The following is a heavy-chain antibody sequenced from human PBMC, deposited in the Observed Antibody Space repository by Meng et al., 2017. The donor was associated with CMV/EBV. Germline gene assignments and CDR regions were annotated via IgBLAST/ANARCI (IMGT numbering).Heavy chain of an antibody. D-gene: IGHD6-13*01. CDR2: IYSGGST. J-gene: IGHJ4*02. V-gene: IGHV3-53*01. CDR1: GFTVSSNY. Sequence: GESLKISCAASGFTVSSNYMSWVRQAPGKGLEWVSVIYSGGSTYYADSVKGRFTISRDNSKNTLYFQMNSLRAEDTAVYYCASLTRSSSSKGFGYWGQGTLVTVSS. CDR3: ASLTRSSSSKGFGY.